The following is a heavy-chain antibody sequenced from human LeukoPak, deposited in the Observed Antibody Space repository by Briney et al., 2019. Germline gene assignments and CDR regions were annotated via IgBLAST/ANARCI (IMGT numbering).Heavy chain of an antibody. CDR2: IFYRGST. J-gene: IGHJ6*02. CDR3: ARPPVLDV. CDR1: GDFIGHYY. V-gene: IGHV4-59*01. Sequence: GSLRLSCTVSGDFIGHYYWSWIRQPPGKALEWIGDIFYRGSTNYNPSLKSRVTISLDTSKNQVSLELSSVTAADTAVYYCARPPVLDVWGQGTTVTVSS.